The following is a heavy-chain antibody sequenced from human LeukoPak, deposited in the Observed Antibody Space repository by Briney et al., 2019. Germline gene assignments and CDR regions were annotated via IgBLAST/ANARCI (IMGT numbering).Heavy chain of an antibody. CDR1: GFTFSSDA. D-gene: IGHD1-14*01. CDR2: ISYDGNIK. CDR3: AKDRSTTWACDY. V-gene: IGHV3-30*18. J-gene: IGHJ4*02. Sequence: GGSLRLSCAASGFTFSSDAMHWVRQAPGKGLEWVAFISYDGNIKRYADSVKGRFTISRDNSKNTLYLQMNSLRAKDTAVYHCAKDRSTTWACDYWGQGTLVTVSS.